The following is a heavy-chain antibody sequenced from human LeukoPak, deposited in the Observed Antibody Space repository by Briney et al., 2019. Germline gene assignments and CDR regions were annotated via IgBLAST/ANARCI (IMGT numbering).Heavy chain of an antibody. CDR3: ARDAPLLYLDGISRPNCSGMVV. CDR2: ISAYNGNT. CDR1: GYTFTSYG. J-gene: IGHJ6*02. Sequence: GASVKVSCKASGYTFTSYGISWVRQAPGQGLEWMAWISAYNGNTNYAQKLQGRVTMTTDKSTNTAYLQLKSLRSDDTAVYYCARDAPLLYLDGISRPNCSGMVVCGPRTTCTVSS. D-gene: IGHD3-9*01. V-gene: IGHV1-18*01.